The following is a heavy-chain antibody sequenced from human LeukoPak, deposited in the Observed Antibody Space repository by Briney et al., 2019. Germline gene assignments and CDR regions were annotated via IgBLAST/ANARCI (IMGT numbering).Heavy chain of an antibody. CDR2: INHSGST. CDR1: GFTFSSYW. CDR3: ARAPGATLRWGASDY. V-gene: IGHV4-34*01. Sequence: GSLRLSCAASGFTFSSYWMSWVRQPPGKGLEWIGEINHSGSTNYNPSLKSRVTISVDTFKNQFSLKLSSVTAADTAVYYCARAPGATLRWGASDYWGQGTLVTVSS. J-gene: IGHJ4*02. D-gene: IGHD1-26*01.